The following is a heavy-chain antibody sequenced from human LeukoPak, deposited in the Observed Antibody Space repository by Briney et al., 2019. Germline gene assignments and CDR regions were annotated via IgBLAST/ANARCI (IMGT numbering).Heavy chain of an antibody. CDR2: ISGSGGST. D-gene: IGHD3-16*02. CDR3: AKEDYDYVWGSYRYLYYFDY. Sequence: PGGSLRLSCAASGFTFSSYSMGWVRQAPGKGLEWVSAISGSGGSTYYADSVKGRFTISRDNSKNTLYLQMNSLRAEDTAVYYCAKEDYDYVWGSYRYLYYFDYWGQGTLVTVSS. CDR1: GFTFSSYS. V-gene: IGHV3-23*01. J-gene: IGHJ4*02.